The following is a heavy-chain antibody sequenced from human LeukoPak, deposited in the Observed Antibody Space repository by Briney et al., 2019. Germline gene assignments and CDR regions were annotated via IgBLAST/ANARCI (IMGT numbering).Heavy chain of an antibody. CDR2: VFNGGSV. J-gene: IGHJ4*02. D-gene: IGHD5-24*01. CDR1: GGSVSSSYYY. V-gene: IGHV4-61*01. CDR3: VGLMAHRPLDY. Sequence: SETLSLTCTVSGGSVSSSYYYWSWIRQPPGKGLEWIGYVFNGGSVNYNPSLQSRVTISVDTSKSQFSLKLTSVTTADTAVYYCVGLMAHRPLDYWGQGTLITVSS.